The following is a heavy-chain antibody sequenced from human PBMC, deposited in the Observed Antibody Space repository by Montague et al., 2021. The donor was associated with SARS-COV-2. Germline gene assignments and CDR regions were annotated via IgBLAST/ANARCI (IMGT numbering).Heavy chain of an antibody. CDR1: DGSISSPNW. J-gene: IGHJ6*02. CDR2: IYYTGNT. Sequence: SETLSLTCAVSDGSISSPNWWNWVRQPPGKVLEWIGEIYYTGNTYYNPSLKRRVTIFIDKSKNHFSLQLGSLTAADTAVYYCARGGTYLYGMDVWGQGTTVAVSS. V-gene: IGHV4-4*02. D-gene: IGHD3-16*01. CDR3: ARGGTYLYGMDV.